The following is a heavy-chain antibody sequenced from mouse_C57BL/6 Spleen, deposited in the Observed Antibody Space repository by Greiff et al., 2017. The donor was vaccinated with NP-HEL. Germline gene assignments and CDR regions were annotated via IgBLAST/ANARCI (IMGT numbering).Heavy chain of an antibody. V-gene: IGHV1-69*01. CDR3: ARPSYYGSFAY. D-gene: IGHD1-1*01. Sequence: QVQLQQSGAELVMPGASVKLSCKASGYTFTSYWMHWVKQRPGQGLEWIGEIDPSDSYTNYNQKFKGKSTLTVDKSSSTAYMQLSSLTSEDSAVYYCARPSYYGSFAYWGQGTLVTVSA. CDR1: GYTFTSYW. J-gene: IGHJ3*01. CDR2: IDPSDSYT.